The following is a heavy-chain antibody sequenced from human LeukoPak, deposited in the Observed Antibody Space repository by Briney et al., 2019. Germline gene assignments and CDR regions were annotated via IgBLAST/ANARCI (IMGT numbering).Heavy chain of an antibody. CDR2: IDRSDSYT. Sequence: GESLKISCKGSGYSFTTYYINWVRQIPGKGLEWMGRIDRSDSYTNYSPSFQGHVTISADKSISTAYLQWRSLKATDTAMYYCTRGVDSSAYLWGQGTLVTVSS. V-gene: IGHV5-10-1*01. D-gene: IGHD3-22*01. J-gene: IGHJ4*02. CDR3: TRGVDSSAYL. CDR1: GYSFTTYY.